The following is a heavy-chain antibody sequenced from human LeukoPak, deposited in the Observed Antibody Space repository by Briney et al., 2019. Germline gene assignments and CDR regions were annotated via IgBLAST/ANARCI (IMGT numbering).Heavy chain of an antibody. V-gene: IGHV3-23*01. CDR2: LSGSGITT. CDR1: GFTFSNSA. Sequence: GGSLRLSCAASGFTFSNSAMSWVRQAPGKGLEWVSTLSGSGITTYYADSVKGRFTISRDNAKNSLYLQMNSLRAEDTALYYCARAVCPTIKFCDSSYFMDVWGKGTTVNV. CDR3: ARAVCPTIKFCDSSYFMDV. J-gene: IGHJ6*03. D-gene: IGHD6-6*01.